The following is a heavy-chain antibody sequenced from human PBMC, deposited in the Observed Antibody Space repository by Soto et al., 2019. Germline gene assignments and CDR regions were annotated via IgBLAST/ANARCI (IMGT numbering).Heavy chain of an antibody. D-gene: IGHD2-2*01. V-gene: IGHV4-30-2*01. CDR2: VYHSAST. CDR1: GGSVNSGGYS. J-gene: IGHJ3*01. Sequence: LSLTCTVSGGSVNSGGYSWSWIRQPPGKGLEWIGYVYHSASTFYNPSLQSRVTISLDTSKNQISLRLTSVTAADTAVYYCARRAMLDAFDLWGHGAMVTVSS. CDR3: ARRAMLDAFDL.